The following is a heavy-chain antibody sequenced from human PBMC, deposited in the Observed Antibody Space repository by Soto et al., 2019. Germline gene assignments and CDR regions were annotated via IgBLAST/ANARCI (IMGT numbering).Heavy chain of an antibody. Sequence: GESLKISCKGSGYSFPKYYIGWVRQMPGKDLEWMAIIYPGDSDTRYSPSFQGQVTISADKSISTAYPQWSSLKASDTAMYYFARTSAAGKYYYGMDVWSQGTTVTVSS. V-gene: IGHV5-51*01. J-gene: IGHJ6*02. D-gene: IGHD6-13*01. CDR2: IYPGDSDT. CDR1: GYSFPKYY. CDR3: ARTSAAGKYYYGMDV.